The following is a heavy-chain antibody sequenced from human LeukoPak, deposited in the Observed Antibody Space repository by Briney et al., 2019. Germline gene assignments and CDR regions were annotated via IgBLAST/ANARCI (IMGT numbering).Heavy chain of an antibody. Sequence: GASVKVSCKASGGTFSSYAISWVRQAPGQGLEWMGRIIPILGIANYAQKFQGRVTITADKSTSTAYMELSSLRSEDTAVYYCARFTHLRFLEEGGFDYWGQGTLVTVSS. CDR2: IIPILGIA. V-gene: IGHV1-69*04. D-gene: IGHD3-3*01. CDR3: ARFTHLRFLEEGGFDY. CDR1: GGTFSSYA. J-gene: IGHJ4*02.